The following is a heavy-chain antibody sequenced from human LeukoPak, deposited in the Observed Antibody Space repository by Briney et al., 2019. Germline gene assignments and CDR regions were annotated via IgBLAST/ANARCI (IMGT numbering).Heavy chain of an antibody. CDR3: AREGVPDILTGYQPNYFDY. D-gene: IGHD3-9*01. CDR1: GFTFSDYA. Sequence: GGSLRLSCAASGFTFSDYAMSWVRQAPGKGLEWVSGIANDGGTTYYADSVKGRFAMSRDNSKNTLYLQMNSLRAEDTAVYYCAREGVPDILTGYQPNYFDYWGRGTLVTVSS. V-gene: IGHV3-23*01. CDR2: IANDGGTT. J-gene: IGHJ4*02.